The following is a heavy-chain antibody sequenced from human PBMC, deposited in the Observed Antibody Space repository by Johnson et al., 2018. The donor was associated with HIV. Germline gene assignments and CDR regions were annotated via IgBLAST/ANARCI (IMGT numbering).Heavy chain of an antibody. D-gene: IGHD3-3*01. J-gene: IGHJ3*02. CDR3: ASGVVTLSFDI. CDR1: GFTFSDYY. CDR2: IKEDGSEK. Sequence: EQLVESGGGLVKPGGSLRLSCAASGFTFSDYYMSWIRQAPGKGLEWVANIKEDGSEKYYVDSVKGRLTISRDNAKNSLYLQMNSLRAEDTAVYYCASGVVTLSFDIWGQGTMVTVSS. V-gene: IGHV3-7*01.